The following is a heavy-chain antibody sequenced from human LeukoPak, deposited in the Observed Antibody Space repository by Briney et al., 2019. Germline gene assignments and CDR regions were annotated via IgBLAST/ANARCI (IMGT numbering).Heavy chain of an antibody. D-gene: IGHD3-22*01. CDR1: GFTFSSYD. J-gene: IGHJ3*02. Sequence: PGRSLRLSCAASGFTFSSYDMHWVRQAPGKGLEWVAGIGYDGSNKYYVDSVQGRFTISRDNSKNTLYLQMSSLRAEDTAVYYCARGDYYDSSGYYFPDAFDIWGQGTMVTVSS. CDR3: ARGDYYDSSGYYFPDAFDI. CDR2: IGYDGSNK. V-gene: IGHV3-33*01.